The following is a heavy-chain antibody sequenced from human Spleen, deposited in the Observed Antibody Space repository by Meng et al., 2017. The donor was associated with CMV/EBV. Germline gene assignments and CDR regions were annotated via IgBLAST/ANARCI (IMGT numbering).Heavy chain of an antibody. CDR2: ISGSGEIT. CDR3: SREQSYCSSTSCYTDVMDV. J-gene: IGHJ6*02. Sequence: GGSLRLSCAASGFTFSDYYMSWIRQAPGKGLEWVSGISGSGEITYHADSVKGRFSISRDNSKNTLHLQMNSLRAEDTAVYYCSREQSYCSSTSCYTDVMDVWGQGTTVTVSS. CDR1: GFTFSDYY. V-gene: IGHV3-23*01. D-gene: IGHD2-2*02.